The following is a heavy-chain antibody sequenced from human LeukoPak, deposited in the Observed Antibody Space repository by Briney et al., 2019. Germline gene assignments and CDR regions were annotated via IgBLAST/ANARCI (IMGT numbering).Heavy chain of an antibody. Sequence: XGSLRLSCAASGFTFDDYAMHWVRQAPGKGLEWVSLISGDGGSTYYADSVKGRFTISRDNSKNSLYLQMNSLRTEDTALYYCAKDWSGYDWGAFDIWGQGTMVTVSS. CDR1: GFTFDDYA. D-gene: IGHD5-12*01. J-gene: IGHJ3*02. CDR3: AKDWSGYDWGAFDI. CDR2: ISGDGGST. V-gene: IGHV3-43*02.